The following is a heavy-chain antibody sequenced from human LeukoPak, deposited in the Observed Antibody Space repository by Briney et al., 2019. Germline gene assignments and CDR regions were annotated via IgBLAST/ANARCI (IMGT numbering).Heavy chain of an antibody. CDR3: ARLLTASGYYYYYMDV. Sequence: SETLSLTCALYGGSFSGYYWNWIREPPGKGLEWIGEINHSGSTNYNPSLKSRVTISVDTSKNQFSLKLSSVTAADTAVYYCARLLTASGYYYYYMDVWGKGTTATISS. D-gene: IGHD3-9*01. V-gene: IGHV4-34*01. CDR2: INHSGST. CDR1: GGSFSGYY. J-gene: IGHJ6*03.